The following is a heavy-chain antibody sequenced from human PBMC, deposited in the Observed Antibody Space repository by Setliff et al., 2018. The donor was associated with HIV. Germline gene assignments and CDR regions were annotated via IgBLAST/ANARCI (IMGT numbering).Heavy chain of an antibody. V-gene: IGHV3-7*03. CDR1: GFTFSSYW. CDR2: IKQDGSEK. J-gene: IGHJ4*02. CDR3: ARGRVFCNGDSCYHLDS. D-gene: IGHD2-15*01. Sequence: PGGSLRLSCAASGFTFSSYWMSWVRQAPGKGLEWVANIKQDGSEKYYVDSVKGRFTISRDNAKNSLYLQMNSLRAADTAVYYCARGRVFCNGDSCYHLDSWGQGILVTVSS.